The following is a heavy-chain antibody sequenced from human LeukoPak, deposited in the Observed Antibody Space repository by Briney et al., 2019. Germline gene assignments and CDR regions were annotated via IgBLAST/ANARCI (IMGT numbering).Heavy chain of an antibody. Sequence: GGSLRLSCAASGFTFSSYAIHWVRQAPGKGLEWVAVISYDGSNKHYADSVKGRFTISRDNSKNTLYLQMNSLRAEDTAVYYCARVTGSAVGSTDFDYWGQGTLVTVSS. J-gene: IGHJ4*02. V-gene: IGHV3-30-3*01. CDR2: ISYDGSNK. CDR3: ARVTGSAVGSTDFDY. CDR1: GFTFSSYA. D-gene: IGHD4-17*01.